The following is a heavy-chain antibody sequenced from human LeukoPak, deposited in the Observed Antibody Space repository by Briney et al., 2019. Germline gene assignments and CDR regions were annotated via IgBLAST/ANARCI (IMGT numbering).Heavy chain of an antibody. V-gene: IGHV3-23*01. CDR1: GFTFSNYA. CDR3: AKEDSGSYLGGPSSNY. D-gene: IGHD1-26*01. Sequence: GGSLRLSCAASGFTFSNYAMSWVRQAPGKGLEWVSAISGNGGNTYSADSVKGRSTISRDNSKNMLYLQMSSLRAEDTALYYCAKEDSGSYLGGPSSNYWGQGTLVTVSS. J-gene: IGHJ4*02. CDR2: ISGNGGNT.